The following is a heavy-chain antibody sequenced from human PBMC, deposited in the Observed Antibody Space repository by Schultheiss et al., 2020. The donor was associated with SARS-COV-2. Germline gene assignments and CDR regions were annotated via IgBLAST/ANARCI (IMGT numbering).Heavy chain of an antibody. V-gene: IGHV3-30*07. CDR2: ISYDGSTK. CDR3: ARDLLYYYYGMDV. CDR1: GFTFSSYA. J-gene: IGHJ6*02. Sequence: GGSLRLSCAASGFTFSSYAMYWVRQAPGKGLEWVAVISYDGSTKYYADSVKGRFTISRENAKNSLYLQMNSLRAEDTAVYYCARDLLYYYYGMDVWGQGTTVTVSS. D-gene: IGHD2-8*02.